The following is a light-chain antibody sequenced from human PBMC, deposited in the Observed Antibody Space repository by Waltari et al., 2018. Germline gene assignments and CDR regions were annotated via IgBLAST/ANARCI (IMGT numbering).Light chain of an antibody. CDR3: QVWDRSSDQPV. CDR1: SIGSKS. J-gene: IGLJ1*01. CDR2: YDR. V-gene: IGLV3-21*01. Sequence: SYVLTPAPSVSVAPGETAKISCEENSIGSKSVHWYQQKPGQAPVVVMRYDRVRPSGIPERLSGSNSGRMATLTISRVEAGDEADYYCQVWDRSSDQPVFGTGTKVTVL.